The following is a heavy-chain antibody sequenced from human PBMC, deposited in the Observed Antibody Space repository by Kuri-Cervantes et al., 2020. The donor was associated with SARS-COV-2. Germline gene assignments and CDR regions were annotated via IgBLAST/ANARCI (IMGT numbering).Heavy chain of an antibody. D-gene: IGHD3-16*01. V-gene: IGHV3-30*04. Sequence: GESLKISCAASGFTFSSYAMHWARQAPGKGLEWVAVISYDGSNKYYADSVEGRFTISRDNSKNTLYLQMNSLRAEDTAAYYCARDGGGYMDVWGKGTTVTVSS. CDR1: GFTFSSYA. CDR3: ARDGGGYMDV. J-gene: IGHJ6*03. CDR2: ISYDGSNK.